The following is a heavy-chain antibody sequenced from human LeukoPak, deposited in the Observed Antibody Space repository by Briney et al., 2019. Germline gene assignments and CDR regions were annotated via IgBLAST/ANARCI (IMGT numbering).Heavy chain of an antibody. D-gene: IGHD6-19*01. V-gene: IGHV3-30*02. J-gene: IGHJ4*02. Sequence: GGSLRLSCAASGFTFSSYGMHWVRQAPGKGLEWVAVIWCDGSNKYYVDSVKGRFTISRDNSKNTLYLQMNSLRAEDTAVYYCAPGSSSGWYGRLDYWGQGTLVTVSS. CDR2: IWCDGSNK. CDR3: APGSSSGWYGRLDY. CDR1: GFTFSSYG.